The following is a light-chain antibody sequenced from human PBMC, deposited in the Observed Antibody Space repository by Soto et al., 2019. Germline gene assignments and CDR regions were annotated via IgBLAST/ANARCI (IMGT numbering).Light chain of an antibody. Sequence: QSVLTQPASVSGSPGQSITISCTGTSSDVGGYDFVSWYQQHPGKAHKLMIYDVSNRPSGVSNRFSGSKSGNTASLTISGLQAEDEADYYCSSYTSSDTDVFGTGTKVTVL. CDR1: SSDVGGYDF. CDR2: DVS. V-gene: IGLV2-14*01. CDR3: SSYTSSDTDV. J-gene: IGLJ1*01.